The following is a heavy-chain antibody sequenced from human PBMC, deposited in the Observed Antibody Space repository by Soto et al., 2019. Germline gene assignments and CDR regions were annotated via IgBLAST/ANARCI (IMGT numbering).Heavy chain of an antibody. CDR2: IYHSGST. V-gene: IGHV4-30-2*01. CDR3: ARDASRDCSGGSCYTEAFDI. J-gene: IGHJ3*02. CDR1: GGSISSGGYS. D-gene: IGHD2-15*01. Sequence: QLQLQESGSGLVKPSQTLSLTCAVSGGSISSGGYSWSWIRQPPGKGLEWIGYIYHSGSTYYNPSPKSGVTNSVDRCKNQFSLKLSSVTAADTAVYYCARDASRDCSGGSCYTEAFDIWGQGTMVTVSS.